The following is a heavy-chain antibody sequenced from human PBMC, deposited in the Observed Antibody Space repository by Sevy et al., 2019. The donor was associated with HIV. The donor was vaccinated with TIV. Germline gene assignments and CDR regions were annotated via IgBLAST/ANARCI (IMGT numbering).Heavy chain of an antibody. V-gene: IGHV3-74*01. CDR3: ARGLTTQITIFGVVTHYGMDV. J-gene: IGHJ6*02. D-gene: IGHD3-3*01. CDR1: GFTFSSYW. CDR2: INSDGSST. Sequence: GSLRLSCAASGFTFSSYWMHWVRQAPGKGLVWVSRINSDGSSTSYADSVKGRFTISRDNAKNTLYLQMNSLRAEDTAVYYCARGLTTQITIFGVVTHYGMDVWGQGTTVTVSS.